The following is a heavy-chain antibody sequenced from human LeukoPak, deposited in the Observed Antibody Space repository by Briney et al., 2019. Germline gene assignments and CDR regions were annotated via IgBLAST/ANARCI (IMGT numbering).Heavy chain of an antibody. CDR3: AREHYYDTSGYYRGFDY. CDR1: GFTFSSYI. CDR2: ISYDGSNK. V-gene: IGHV3-30-3*01. Sequence: GGSLRLSRAASGFTFSSYIMHWVRQAPGKGLEWVALISYDGSNKYYADSVKGRFTVSRDNSKNTLYLQMDNLRAEDTAIYYCAREHYYDTSGYYRGFDYWGLGTLVTVSS. J-gene: IGHJ4*02. D-gene: IGHD3-22*01.